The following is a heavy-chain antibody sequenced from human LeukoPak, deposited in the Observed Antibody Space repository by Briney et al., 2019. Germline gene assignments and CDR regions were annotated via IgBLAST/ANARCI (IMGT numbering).Heavy chain of an antibody. J-gene: IGHJ5*02. Sequence: GGSLRLSCAASGFTVSSNYMSWVRQAPGKGLEWVANIKQDGSEKYYVDSVKGRFTISRDNAKNSLYLQMNSLRAEDTAVYYCARDPGDFWSGYPNWFDPWGQGTLVTVSS. D-gene: IGHD3-3*01. CDR3: ARDPGDFWSGYPNWFDP. CDR2: IKQDGSEK. V-gene: IGHV3-7*01. CDR1: GFTVSSNY.